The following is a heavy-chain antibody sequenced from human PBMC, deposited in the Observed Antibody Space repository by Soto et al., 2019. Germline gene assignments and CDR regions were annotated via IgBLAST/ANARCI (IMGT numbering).Heavy chain of an antibody. Sequence: QVQLVQSGADVKKPGASVKVSFKASGYTFTDYGISWVRQAPGQGLEWMGWISAKNGNTNLGQKFRGRVTLTTDTSTSTVYMELRSLTPDDTAVYYCARDPPETPSDYWGQGTLVTVSS. CDR1: GYTFTDYG. V-gene: IGHV1-18*01. CDR3: ARDPPETPSDY. J-gene: IGHJ4*02. CDR2: ISAKNGNT.